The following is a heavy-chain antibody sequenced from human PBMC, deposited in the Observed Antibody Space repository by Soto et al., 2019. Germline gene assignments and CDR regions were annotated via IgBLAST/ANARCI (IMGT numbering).Heavy chain of an antibody. Sequence: QVQLVESGGGVVHPGRSLRLSGAGSGFTFRDYGLHWVRQAPGKGLAGVAVISYDGSHKYYADSVKGRFTISRDNSNNMLYLQMDSLRGEDTAVYYCAKDGAPRYCSRSSCHPAGAYWGQGTLVTVSS. CDR3: AKDGAPRYCSRSSCHPAGAY. J-gene: IGHJ4*02. D-gene: IGHD2-15*01. CDR2: ISYDGSHK. CDR1: GFTFRDYG. V-gene: IGHV3-30*18.